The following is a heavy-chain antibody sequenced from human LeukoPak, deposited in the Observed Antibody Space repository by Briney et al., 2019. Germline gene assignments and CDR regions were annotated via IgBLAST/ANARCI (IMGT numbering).Heavy chain of an antibody. Sequence: ASVEVSCEASGYTFIDYYMHWVRQAPGQGLEWMGIINPSSGSTSYAQKFQGRVTMTRDTSTSTVYMELSSLRSEDTAVYYCARGRDGPTEQHFDYWGQGTLVTVSS. D-gene: IGHD5-24*01. CDR3: ARGRDGPTEQHFDY. J-gene: IGHJ4*02. V-gene: IGHV1-46*01. CDR1: GYTFIDYY. CDR2: INPSSGST.